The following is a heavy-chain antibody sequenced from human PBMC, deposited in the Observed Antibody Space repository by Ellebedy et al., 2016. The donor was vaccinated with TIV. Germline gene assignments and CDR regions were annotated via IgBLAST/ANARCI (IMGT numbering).Heavy chain of an antibody. D-gene: IGHD1-14*01. CDR1: GFTFSSYS. Sequence: GESLKISXAASGFTFSSYSMNWVRQAPGKGLEWVAVISYDGSNKYYADSVKGRFTISRDNSKNTLYLQMNSLRAEDTAVYYCAKDQRYHRPGGMDVWGQGTTVTVSS. J-gene: IGHJ6*02. CDR2: ISYDGSNK. CDR3: AKDQRYHRPGGMDV. V-gene: IGHV3-30*18.